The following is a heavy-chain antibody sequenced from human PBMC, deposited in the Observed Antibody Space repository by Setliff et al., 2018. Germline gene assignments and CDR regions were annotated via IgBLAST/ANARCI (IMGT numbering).Heavy chain of an antibody. CDR1: GFTFSNYW. V-gene: IGHV3-7*01. CDR3: ARDLYNSGWLRGPDI. J-gene: IGHJ3*02. D-gene: IGHD6-19*01. CDR2: IKEDGSEK. Sequence: TGGSLRLSCAASGFTFSNYWMSWVRQAPGKGLEWVGNIKEDGSEKYSVDSLKGRFTISRDNAKSSLFLQMDSLRAEDTAVYYCARDLYNSGWLRGPDIWGQGTMVTVSS.